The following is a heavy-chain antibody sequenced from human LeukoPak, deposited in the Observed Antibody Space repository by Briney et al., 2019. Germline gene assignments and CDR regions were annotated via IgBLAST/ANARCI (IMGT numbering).Heavy chain of an antibody. CDR2: ITVSGNT. J-gene: IGHJ3*01. Sequence: GGSLRLSCAASGITFSNYAMNWVRQAPGKGLEWVSGITVSGNTYYAESVKGRFTISRDNSKNTLYLQMNSLRAEDTAVYYCAKELRVTMIAVVIEAFDLWGQGTMVTVSS. V-gene: IGHV3-23*01. CDR1: GITFSNYA. CDR3: AKELRVTMIAVVIEAFDL. D-gene: IGHD3-22*01.